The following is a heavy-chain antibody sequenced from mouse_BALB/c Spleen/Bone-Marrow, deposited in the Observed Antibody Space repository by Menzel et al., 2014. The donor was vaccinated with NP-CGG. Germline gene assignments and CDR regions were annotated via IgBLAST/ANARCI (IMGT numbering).Heavy chain of an antibody. V-gene: IGHV1-7*01. D-gene: IGHD3-1*01. CDR3: ARWGQHGLRKAWFAY. Sequence: VKLMESGAELAKPGASVKMSCKASGYTFTSYWMHWVKLRPGQGLEWIGYINPSTGYTEYNQKFKDKAILTADKSSSTAYMQLSSLTSEDSAVYYCARWGQHGLRKAWFAYWGQGTPVTVSA. J-gene: IGHJ3*01. CDR1: GYTFTSYW. CDR2: INPSTGYT.